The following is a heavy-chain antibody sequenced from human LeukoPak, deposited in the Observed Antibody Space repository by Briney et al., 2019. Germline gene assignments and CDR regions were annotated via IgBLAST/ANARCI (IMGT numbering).Heavy chain of an antibody. CDR2: INHSGST. CDR3: ARHPKEVATSYYFDY. CDR1: GGSFGGFY. D-gene: IGHD5-24*01. Sequence: PSETLSLTCAVYGGSFGGFYWSWIRQPPGKGLEWIGEINHSGSTNYDPSLKSRVTLSVDTSKNQFSLNLSSVTAADTAVYFCARHPKEVATSYYFDYWGQGTLVTVSS. J-gene: IGHJ4*02. V-gene: IGHV4-34*01.